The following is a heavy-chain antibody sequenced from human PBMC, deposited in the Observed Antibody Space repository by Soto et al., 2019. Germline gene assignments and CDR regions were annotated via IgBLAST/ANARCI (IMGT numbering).Heavy chain of an antibody. CDR3: AKNEDFWSGYRKFFGPIDY. Sequence: EVQLLESGGNLVQPGGSLRLSCAASGFTFSSYAMSWVRQAPGKGLEWVSVISGSGDSTYYADSVKGRFTISRDNSNNTLYLQLNSLRAEDTAVYHCAKNEDFWSGYRKFFGPIDYWGQGTLVTVSS. J-gene: IGHJ4*02. V-gene: IGHV3-23*01. D-gene: IGHD3-3*01. CDR1: GFTFSSYA. CDR2: ISGSGDST.